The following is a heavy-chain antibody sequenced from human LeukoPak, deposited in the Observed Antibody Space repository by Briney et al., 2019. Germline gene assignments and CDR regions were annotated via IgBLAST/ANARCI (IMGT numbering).Heavy chain of an antibody. D-gene: IGHD5-18*01. J-gene: IGHJ4*02. Sequence: ASVKVSCKASGYIFTDYYIHWVRQAPGQGLEWMGWINPNSGGTNYAQKFQDRVTMTRDTSISTAYMELTSLRSDDTALYYCARGHYRYAYAYWGQGTVVTVSS. CDR3: ARGHYRYAYAY. CDR1: GYIFTDYY. V-gene: IGHV1-2*02. CDR2: INPNSGGT.